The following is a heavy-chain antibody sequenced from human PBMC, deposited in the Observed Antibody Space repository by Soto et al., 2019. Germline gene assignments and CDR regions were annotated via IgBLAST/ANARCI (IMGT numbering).Heavy chain of an antibody. CDR3: ARSPDYGDYVYWFDP. V-gene: IGHV4-59*01. D-gene: IGHD4-17*01. J-gene: IGHJ5*02. Sequence: PSETLSLTCTVSGGSISSYYWSWIRQPPGKGLEWIGYIYYSGSTNYNPSLKSRVTISVDTSKNQFSLKLSSVTAADTAVYYCARSPDYGDYVYWFDPWGQGTLVTVS. CDR1: GGSISSYY. CDR2: IYYSGST.